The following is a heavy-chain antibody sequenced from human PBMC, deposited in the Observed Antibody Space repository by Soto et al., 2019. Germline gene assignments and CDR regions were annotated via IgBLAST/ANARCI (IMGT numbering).Heavy chain of an antibody. Sequence: SETLSLTCAVYGGSFSGYYLSWIRQPPGKGLEWIGEINHSGSTNYNPSLKSRVTISVDTSKNQFSLKLSSVTAADTAVYYCARGRVVGATNYYGMDVWGQGTTVTVSS. D-gene: IGHD1-26*01. J-gene: IGHJ6*02. V-gene: IGHV4-34*01. CDR2: INHSGST. CDR1: GGSFSGYY. CDR3: ARGRVVGATNYYGMDV.